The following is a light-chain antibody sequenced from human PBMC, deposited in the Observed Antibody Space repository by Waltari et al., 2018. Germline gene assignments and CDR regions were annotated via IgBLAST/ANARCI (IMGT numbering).Light chain of an antibody. Sequence: EVLMTQSPATLSVSPGERATLSCRASQSVDENLAWYQQKNGQAPRILIYCASNRAAGFPASLSGSASGTEFTLTISNLQSADFAVYFCQQYNNWPWTFGQGTRVEI. CDR2: CAS. CDR3: QQYNNWPWT. CDR1: QSVDEN. V-gene: IGKV3-15*01. J-gene: IGKJ1*01.